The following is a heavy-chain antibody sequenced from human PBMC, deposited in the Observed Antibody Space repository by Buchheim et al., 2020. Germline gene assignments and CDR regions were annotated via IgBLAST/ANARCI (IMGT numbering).Heavy chain of an antibody. Sequence: QVQLQESGPGLVKPSQTLSLTCTVSGGSISSGGYYWSWIRQHPGKGLEWIGYIYYSGSPYYNPSLKSRVTISVDTSKNQFSLKLSSVTAADTAVYYCARILWFGELSEKGGDYYYMDVWGKGTT. CDR3: ARILWFGELSEKGGDYYYMDV. V-gene: IGHV4-31*03. CDR2: IYYSGSP. J-gene: IGHJ6*03. D-gene: IGHD3-10*01. CDR1: GGSISSGGYY.